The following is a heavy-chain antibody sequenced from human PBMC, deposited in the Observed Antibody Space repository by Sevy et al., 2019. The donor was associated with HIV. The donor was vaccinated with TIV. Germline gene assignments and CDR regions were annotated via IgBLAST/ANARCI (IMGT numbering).Heavy chain of an antibody. CDR3: AKGAQSGYYDFWSGYDPYYYMDV. J-gene: IGHJ6*03. Sequence: GGSLRLSCAASGFTFSSYAMSWVRQALGKGLEWVSAISGSGGSTYYADSVKGRFTISRDNSKNTLYLQMNSLRAEDTAVYYCAKGAQSGYYDFWSGYDPYYYMDVWGKGTTVTVSS. CDR1: GFTFSSYA. CDR2: ISGSGGST. V-gene: IGHV3-23*01. D-gene: IGHD3-3*01.